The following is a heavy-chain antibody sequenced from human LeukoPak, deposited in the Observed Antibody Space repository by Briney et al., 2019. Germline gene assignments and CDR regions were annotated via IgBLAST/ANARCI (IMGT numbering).Heavy chain of an antibody. D-gene: IGHD6-19*01. V-gene: IGHV1-18*01. CDR1: VYTFTSYG. J-gene: IGHJ4*02. CDR2: ISAYNGNT. Sequence: ASVKVSCKGSVYTFTSYGISWVRQAPGQGLERMGWISAYNGNTNYAQKLQGRVTMTTDTSTSTAYMQLRSLRSDDTAVYYCARVLGTRIAVAGTGLDYWGQGTLVTVSS. CDR3: ARVLGTRIAVAGTGLDY.